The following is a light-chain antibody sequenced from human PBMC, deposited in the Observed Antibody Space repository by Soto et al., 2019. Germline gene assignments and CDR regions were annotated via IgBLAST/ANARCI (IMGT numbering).Light chain of an antibody. CDR3: QQSYSIPPLT. CDR1: QDVSIF. J-gene: IGKJ4*01. CDR2: DAS. Sequence: EILLAQSPATLSLSPGERATLSCKASQDVSIFLAWYQQKPGQAPRLLIHDASNRATGVPARFSGSGSGRDFTLTITSLEPEDFAVYYCQQSYSIPPLTFGGGTKVEIK. V-gene: IGKV3-11*02.